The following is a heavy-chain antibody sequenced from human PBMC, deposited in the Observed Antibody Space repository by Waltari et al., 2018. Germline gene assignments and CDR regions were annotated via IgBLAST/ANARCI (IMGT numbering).Heavy chain of an antibody. CDR3: ARTSSGYSSSWYAAYWYFDL. V-gene: IGHV4-38-2*01. CDR1: GYSISSGYY. CDR2: IYHSGST. J-gene: IGHJ2*01. D-gene: IGHD6-13*01. Sequence: QVQLQESGPGLVKPSEPLSLTCAVSGYSISSGYYWGWLRQPPGKGLEWIGSIYHSGSTYYNPSLKSRVTISVDTSKNQFSLKLSSVTAADTAVYYCARTSSGYSSSWYAAYWYFDLWGRGTLVTVSS.